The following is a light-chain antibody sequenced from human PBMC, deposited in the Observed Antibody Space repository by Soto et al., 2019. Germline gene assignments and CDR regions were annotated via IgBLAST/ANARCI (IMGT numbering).Light chain of an antibody. CDR1: QSVSSSY. Sequence: LQLSVVAVSLCERERATVSCRAIQSVSSSYLAWYQQKPGQAPRLLIYGASSRATGIPDRFSGSGSGTDFTLTISRLEPEDFAVYYCQQDGSSPSWTFGQGTKVDI. V-gene: IGKV3-20*01. CDR3: QQDGSSPSWT. J-gene: IGKJ1*01. CDR2: GAS.